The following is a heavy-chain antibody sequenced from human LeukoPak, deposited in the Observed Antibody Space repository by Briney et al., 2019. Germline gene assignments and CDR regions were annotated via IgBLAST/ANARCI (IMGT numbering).Heavy chain of an antibody. CDR2: IYYSGST. V-gene: IGHV4-59*08. J-gene: IGHJ4*02. CDR1: GGSISSYY. Sequence: SETLSLTCTVSGGSISSYYWSWIRQPPGKGLEWIGYIYYSGSTNYNPSLKSRVTISVDTSKNQFSLKLSSVTAADTAVYYCVRLRGYSYGYPLYFDYWGQGTLVTVSS. CDR3: VRLRGYSYGYPLYFDY. D-gene: IGHD5-18*01.